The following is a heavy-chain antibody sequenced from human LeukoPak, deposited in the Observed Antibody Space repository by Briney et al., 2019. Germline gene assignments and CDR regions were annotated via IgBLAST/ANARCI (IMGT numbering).Heavy chain of an antibody. CDR3: ATLHCTGGSCYIGRFGP. D-gene: IGHD2-8*02. J-gene: IGHJ5*02. CDR1: GGSVSSGGYY. CDR2: IYSGGTP. V-gene: IGHV4-39*01. Sequence: SETLSLTCSVSGGSVSSGGYYWAWIRQSPGMGLEWIGSIYSGGTPFYNPPLKSRITMSVDTSKNQFSLNLTSATASDTAVYYCATLHCTGGSCYIGRFGPWGQGARVTVSS.